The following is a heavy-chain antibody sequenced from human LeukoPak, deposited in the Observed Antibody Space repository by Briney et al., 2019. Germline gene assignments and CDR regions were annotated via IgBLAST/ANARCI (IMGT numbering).Heavy chain of an antibody. CDR2: INPNSGGT. V-gene: IGHV1-2*02. CDR3: ARVVPLYCSGGSCYSGY. CDR1: GYTFTSYG. J-gene: IGHJ4*02. D-gene: IGHD2-15*01. Sequence: ASVKVSCKASGYTFTSYGINWVRQATGQGLEWMGWINPNSGGTNYAQKFQGRVTMTRDTSISTAYMELSRLRSDDTAVYYCARVVPLYCSGGSCYSGYWGQGTLVTVSS.